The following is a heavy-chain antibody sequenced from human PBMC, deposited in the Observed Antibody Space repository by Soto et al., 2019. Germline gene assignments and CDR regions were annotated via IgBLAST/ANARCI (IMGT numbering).Heavy chain of an antibody. CDR2: INPNSGGT. CDR3: ARELKDYDSSGYCDY. J-gene: IGHJ4*02. Sequence: SVQVSCKASGYPFTGYYMHWVRQAPGQGLEWTGWINPNSGGTNYAQKFQGRVTMTRDTSISTAYMELSRLRSDDTAVSYCARELKDYDSSGYCDYWGQGTQVTVAS. CDR1: GYPFTGYY. V-gene: IGHV1-2*02. D-gene: IGHD3-22*01.